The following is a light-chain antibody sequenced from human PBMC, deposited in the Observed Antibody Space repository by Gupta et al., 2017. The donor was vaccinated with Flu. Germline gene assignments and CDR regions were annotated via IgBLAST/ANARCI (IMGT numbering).Light chain of an antibody. V-gene: IGLV3-21*03. CDR3: YVWAPSSDHRGV. CDR1: DIGSKS. CDR2: ADS. Sequence: SYVLTQPPSVSVAPGKTATITCGGSDIGSKSVHWYQQKPGQAPVLGGYADSDRPSGIPERCSGSTPWNTATPTTRAVEAGDEADEDGYVWAPSSDHRGVFGGGTKLT. J-gene: IGLJ3*02.